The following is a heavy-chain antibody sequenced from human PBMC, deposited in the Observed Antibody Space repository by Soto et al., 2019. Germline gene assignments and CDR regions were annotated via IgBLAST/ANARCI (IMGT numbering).Heavy chain of an antibody. CDR3: ARLVRYCSGGSCYFTRDAFDI. Sequence: SEILSLTCTVSGGSISSYYWSWIRQPPGKGLEWIGYIYYSGSTNYNPSLKSRVTISVDTSKNQFSLKLSSVTAADTAVYYCARLVRYCSGGSCYFTRDAFDIWGQGTMVT. D-gene: IGHD2-15*01. J-gene: IGHJ3*02. CDR2: IYYSGST. CDR1: GGSISSYY. V-gene: IGHV4-59*08.